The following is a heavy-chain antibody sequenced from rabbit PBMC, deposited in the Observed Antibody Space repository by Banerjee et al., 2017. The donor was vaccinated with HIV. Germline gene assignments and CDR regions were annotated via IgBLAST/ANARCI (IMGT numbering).Heavy chain of an antibody. CDR2: IDAGSSGFT. CDR3: ARDLTGVIGWNFGW. Sequence: ESGGGLVKPGASLTLTCIASGVSFSGDSYMCWVRQAPGKGLEWIACIDAGSSGFTYFASWAKGRFTISKTSSTTVTLQLTSLTAADTATYFCARDLTGVIGWNFGWWGQGTLVTVS. J-gene: IGHJ4*01. CDR1: GVSFSGDSY. D-gene: IGHD1-1*01. V-gene: IGHV1S40*01.